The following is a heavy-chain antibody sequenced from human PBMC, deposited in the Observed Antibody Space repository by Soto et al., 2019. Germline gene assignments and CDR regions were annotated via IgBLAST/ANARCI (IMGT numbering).Heavy chain of an antibody. CDR3: ARPLSQDYNLMRGPFDY. Sequence: QVQLVQPGAEVKKPGSSVKVSCKASGGTFSSYAISWVRQAPGQGLEWMGGIIPIFGTANYAQKFQGRVTITADESTSTAYMELSSLGSEDTAVYYCARPLSQDYNLMRGPFDYWGQGTLVTVSS. CDR1: GGTFSSYA. J-gene: IGHJ4*02. V-gene: IGHV1-69*01. D-gene: IGHD4-4*01. CDR2: IIPIFGTA.